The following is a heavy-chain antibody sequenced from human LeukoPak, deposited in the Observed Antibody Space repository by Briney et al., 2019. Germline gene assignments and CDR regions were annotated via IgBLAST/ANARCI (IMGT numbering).Heavy chain of an antibody. CDR2: IYYSGST. J-gene: IGHJ4*02. CDR1: GGSISSGDYY. CDR3: ARHLFDGYNFDY. Sequence: SETLSLTCTVSGGSISSGDYYWSWIRQPPGKGLEWIGYIYYSGSTNYNPSLKSRVTISVDTSKNQFSLKLSSMTAADTAVYYCARHLFDGYNFDYWGQGTLVTVSS. D-gene: IGHD5-24*01. V-gene: IGHV4-30-4*08.